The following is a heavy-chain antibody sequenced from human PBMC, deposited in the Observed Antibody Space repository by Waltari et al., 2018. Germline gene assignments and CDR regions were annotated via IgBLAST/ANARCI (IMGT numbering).Heavy chain of an antibody. D-gene: IGHD6-13*01. Sequence: QVQLQESGPGLVKPSQTLSLTCTVSGGSISSGSYYWSWIRQPAGKGLEWIGRIYTSGSTNYNPSLKRRVTISVDTSKNQFSLKLSSVTAADTAVYYCAREKQQLVYFDYWGQGTLVTVSS. CDR3: AREKQQLVYFDY. CDR1: GGSISSGSYY. CDR2: IYTSGST. J-gene: IGHJ4*02. V-gene: IGHV4-61*02.